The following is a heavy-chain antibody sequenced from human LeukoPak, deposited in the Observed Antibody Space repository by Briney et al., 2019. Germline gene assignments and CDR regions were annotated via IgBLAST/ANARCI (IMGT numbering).Heavy chain of an antibody. CDR1: GCTFTSYD. CDR2: MNPKSGNT. D-gene: IGHD2/OR15-2a*01. Sequence: ASVKVSCKASGCTFTSYDINWVRQATGQGLEWMGWMNPKSGNTGYGKRFQGRVTMTRNTSITTAYMELSSLRSEDTAVYYCARGKDCNDAGCHNWFDPWGQGTLVTVSS. J-gene: IGHJ5*02. CDR3: ARGKDCNDAGCHNWFDP. V-gene: IGHV1-8*01.